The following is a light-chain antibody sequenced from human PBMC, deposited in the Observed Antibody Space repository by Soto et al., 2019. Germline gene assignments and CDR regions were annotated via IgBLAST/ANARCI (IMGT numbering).Light chain of an antibody. V-gene: IGKV3-11*01. CDR3: QQRNNWPPVT. J-gene: IGKJ5*01. CDR2: DAT. CDR1: QSVNTS. Sequence: EIVLTQSPVTLSLSPGEGAALSCTASQSVNTSLGWYQQKPGQAPRLLIYDATLRATGIPARFTGSGSGTDFTLTITSLEPEDFAVYYCQQRNNWPPVTFGQRTRLEIK.